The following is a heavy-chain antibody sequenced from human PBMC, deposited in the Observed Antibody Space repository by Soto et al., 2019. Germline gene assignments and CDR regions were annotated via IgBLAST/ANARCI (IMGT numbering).Heavy chain of an antibody. D-gene: IGHD2-8*01. CDR2: IYHSGST. CDR1: GGSISSGGYS. J-gene: IGHJ3*02. V-gene: IGHV4-30-2*01. CDR3: ARDLMSDGDAFDI. Sequence: SETLSLTCAVSGGSISSGGYSWSWIRQPPGKGLEWIGYIYHSGSTYYNPSLKSRVTISVDRSKNQFSLKLSSVTAADTAVYYCARDLMSDGDAFDIWGQGTMVTVSS.